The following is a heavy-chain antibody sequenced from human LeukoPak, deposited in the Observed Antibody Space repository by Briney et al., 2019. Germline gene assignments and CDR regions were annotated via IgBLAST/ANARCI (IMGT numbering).Heavy chain of an antibody. D-gene: IGHD3-22*01. V-gene: IGHV3-48*03. CDR2: ISSSGSTI. CDR1: GFTFSSYE. CDR3: AKDAYYYDSSVKGYAFDI. Sequence: GGSLRLSCAASGFTFSSYEMNWVRQAPGKGLEWVSYISSSGSTIYYADSVKGRFTISRDNSKNTLYLQMNSLRAEDTAVYYCAKDAYYYDSSVKGYAFDIWGQGTMVTVSS. J-gene: IGHJ3*02.